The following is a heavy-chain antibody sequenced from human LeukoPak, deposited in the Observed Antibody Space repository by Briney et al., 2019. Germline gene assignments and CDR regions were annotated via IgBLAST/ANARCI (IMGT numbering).Heavy chain of an antibody. V-gene: IGHV3-74*01. CDR2: IKYDGSYT. CDR3: VRDGDTYNFDF. J-gene: IGHJ4*02. D-gene: IGHD5-24*01. Sequence: GGSLRLSCATSGFTLSLAWMHWVRQAPGKGLEWVSRIKYDGSYTNYADSVKGRFTISRDNARNTLSLHMISLRAEDTAVYFCVRDGDTYNFDFWGQGVLVTVSS. CDR1: GFTLSLAW.